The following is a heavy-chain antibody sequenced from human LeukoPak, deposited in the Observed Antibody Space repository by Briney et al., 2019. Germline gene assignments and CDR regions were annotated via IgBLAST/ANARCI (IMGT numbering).Heavy chain of an antibody. J-gene: IGHJ6*03. CDR2: IIPIFGTA. CDR3: AREGTDSSSWYRYYYYYMDV. CDR1: GGTFSSYA. D-gene: IGHD6-13*01. Sequence: SVKLSCKASGGTFSSYAISWVRQAPGQGLEWMGRIIPIFGTANYAQKFQGRVTITTDESTSTAYMELSSLRSEDTAVYYCAREGTDSSSWYRYYYYYMDVWGKGTTVTVSS. V-gene: IGHV1-69*05.